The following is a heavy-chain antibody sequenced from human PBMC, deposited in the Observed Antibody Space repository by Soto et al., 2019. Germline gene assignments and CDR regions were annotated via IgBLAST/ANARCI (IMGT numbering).Heavy chain of an antibody. J-gene: IGHJ4*02. CDR3: ARDVLLQYFDWLCPAD. D-gene: IGHD3-9*01. CDR1: GFTFSSYA. Sequence: QVQLVESGGGVVQPGRSLRLSCAASGFTFSSYAMHWVRQAPGKGLEWVAVISYDGSNKYYADSVKGRFTISRDNSKNTLYLQMNSLRAEDTAVYYCARDVLLQYFDWLCPADWGQGTLVTVSS. CDR2: ISYDGSNK. V-gene: IGHV3-30-3*01.